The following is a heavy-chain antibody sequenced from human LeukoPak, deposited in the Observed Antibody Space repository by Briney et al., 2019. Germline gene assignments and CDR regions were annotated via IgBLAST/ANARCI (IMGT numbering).Heavy chain of an antibody. J-gene: IGHJ4*02. V-gene: IGHV1-58*01. Sequence: SVKVSCKASGFTFTSSAVQWVRQARGQRLEWIGWIVVGSGNTNYAQKFQERVTITRDMSTSTAYMELSSLRSEDTAVYYCAIWFGEFLYYFDYWGQGTLVTVSS. D-gene: IGHD3-10*01. CDR1: GFTFTSSA. CDR3: AIWFGEFLYYFDY. CDR2: IVVGSGNT.